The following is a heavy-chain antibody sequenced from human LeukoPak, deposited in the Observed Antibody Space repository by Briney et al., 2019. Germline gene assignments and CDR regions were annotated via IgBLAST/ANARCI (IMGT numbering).Heavy chain of an antibody. CDR2: IYSGGST. Sequence: GGSLRLSCAASGFIVSSNYMTWVRQAPGKGLEWVSVIYSGGSTYYADSVKGRFTISRDNSKNTLYLQMNSLRAEDTAVYYCAKSRSGSANWALQIFDNWGQGTLVTVSS. J-gene: IGHJ4*02. D-gene: IGHD1-1*01. V-gene: IGHV3-53*01. CDR1: GFIVSSNY. CDR3: AKSRSGSANWALQIFDN.